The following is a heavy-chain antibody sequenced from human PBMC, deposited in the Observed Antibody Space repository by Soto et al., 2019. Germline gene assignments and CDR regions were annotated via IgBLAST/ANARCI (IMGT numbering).Heavy chain of an antibody. CDR3: SRAWYCSGGTCYVDS. V-gene: IGHV1-18*01. CDR2: ISAYNGNT. CDR1: GYMFTSYG. J-gene: IGHJ4*02. Sequence: QVQLVQSGAEVKKPGASVKVSCKASGYMFTSYGISWVRQAPGQGLEWMGWISAYNGNTKYAQKVQGRVTMTTDTSTSTAYVELRSLRSDDTAVYYCSRAWYCSGGTCYVDSWGQGTLVTVSS. D-gene: IGHD2-15*01.